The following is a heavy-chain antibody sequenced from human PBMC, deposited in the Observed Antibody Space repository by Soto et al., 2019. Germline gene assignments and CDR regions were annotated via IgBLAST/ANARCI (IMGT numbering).Heavy chain of an antibody. V-gene: IGHV3-48*03. D-gene: IGHD5-18*01. CDR1: GFTFSSYE. J-gene: IGHJ6*02. CDR2: ISSSGDTI. Sequence: EVQLVESGGDLVQPGGSLRLSCEDSGFTFSSYEIHCVRQAPGKGPEWISYISSSGDTIYYSESVEGRFTTSRDNAKNSLFLQMNSLRAEDTAVYHCARGYVDTGLRGDMDVWGQGTTVTVSS. CDR3: ARGYVDTGLRGDMDV.